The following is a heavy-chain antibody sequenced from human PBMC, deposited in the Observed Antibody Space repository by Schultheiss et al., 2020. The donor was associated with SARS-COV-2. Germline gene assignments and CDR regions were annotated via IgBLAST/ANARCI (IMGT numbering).Heavy chain of an antibody. V-gene: IGHV1-2*02. CDR1: GYTFTGYY. Sequence: ASVKVSCKASGYTFTGYYMHWVRQAPGQGLEWMGWINPNSGGTNYAQKLQGRVTMTTDTSTSTAYMELRSLRSDDTAVYYCARDREDIVVVVAATPYYGMDVWGQGTTVTVSS. D-gene: IGHD2-15*01. J-gene: IGHJ6*02. CDR3: ARDREDIVVVVAATPYYGMDV. CDR2: INPNSGGT.